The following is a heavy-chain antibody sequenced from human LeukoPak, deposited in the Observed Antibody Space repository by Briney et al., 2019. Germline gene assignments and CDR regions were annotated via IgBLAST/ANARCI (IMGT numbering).Heavy chain of an antibody. CDR2: IIPIFGTA. Sequence: ASVKVSCKASGGTFSSYAISWVRQAPGQGLEWMGGIIPIFGTANYAQKFQGRVTITADESTSTAYMELSSLRSEDTAVYYCAREYSSGPDAFDIWGQGTTVTVSS. CDR3: AREYSSGPDAFDI. D-gene: IGHD6-19*01. J-gene: IGHJ3*02. V-gene: IGHV1-69*13. CDR1: GGTFSSYA.